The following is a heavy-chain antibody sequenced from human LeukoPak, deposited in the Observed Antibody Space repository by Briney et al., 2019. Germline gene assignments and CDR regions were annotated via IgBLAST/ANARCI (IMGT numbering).Heavy chain of an antibody. CDR1: GYTFTSYY. Sequence: ASVKVSCKASGYTFTSYYMHWVRQAPGQGLEWMGIINPSGGSTSYAQKFQGRATMTRDTSTSTVYMELGSLRSEDTAVYYCARELIDYDAAFDIWGQGTMVTVSS. D-gene: IGHD4/OR15-4a*01. CDR3: ARELIDYDAAFDI. V-gene: IGHV1-46*01. CDR2: INPSGGST. J-gene: IGHJ3*02.